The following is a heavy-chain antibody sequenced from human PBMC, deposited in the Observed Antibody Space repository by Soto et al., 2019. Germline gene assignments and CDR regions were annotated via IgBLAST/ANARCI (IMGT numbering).Heavy chain of an antibody. CDR1: GFTFSSYS. CDR3: ARDHSFSFGGVIAPFDY. CDR2: ISSSSSYI. D-gene: IGHD3-16*02. J-gene: IGHJ4*02. Sequence: GGSLRLSCAASGFTFSSYSMNWVRQAPGKGLEWVSSISSSSSYIYYADSVKGRFTISRDNAKNSLYLQMNSLRAEDTAVYYCARDHSFSFGGVIAPFDYWGQGTLVTVSS. V-gene: IGHV3-21*01.